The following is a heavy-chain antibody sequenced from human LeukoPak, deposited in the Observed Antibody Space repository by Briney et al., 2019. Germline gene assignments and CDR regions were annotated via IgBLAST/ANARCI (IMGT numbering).Heavy chain of an antibody. CDR3: ARDRTGEFRNDAFDI. Sequence: ASVKVSCKASGYTFTSYGISWVRQAPGQGLERMGWISAYNGNTNYAQKLQGRVTMTTDTSTSTAYMELRSLRSDDTAVYYCARDRTGEFRNDAFDIWGQGTMVTVSS. J-gene: IGHJ3*02. D-gene: IGHD3-16*01. V-gene: IGHV1-18*01. CDR2: ISAYNGNT. CDR1: GYTFTSYG.